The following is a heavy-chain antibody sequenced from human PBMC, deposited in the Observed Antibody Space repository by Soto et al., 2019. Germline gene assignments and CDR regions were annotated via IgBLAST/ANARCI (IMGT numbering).Heavy chain of an antibody. CDR2: ISGSGGST. CDR3: AKGSAAAGSSRYNWFDP. J-gene: IGHJ5*02. V-gene: IGHV3-23*01. D-gene: IGHD6-13*01. CDR1: GFRFDDYG. Sequence: GGSLRLSCAASGFRFDDYGMHWVRQVPGKGLEWVSAISGSGGSTYYADSVKGRFTISRDNSKNTLYLQMNSLRAEDTAVYYCAKGSAAAGSSRYNWFDPWGQGTLVTVSS.